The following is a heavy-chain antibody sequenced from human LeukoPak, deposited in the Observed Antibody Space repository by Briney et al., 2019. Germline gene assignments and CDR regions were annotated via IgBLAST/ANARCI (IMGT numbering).Heavy chain of an antibody. CDR1: GFTFDDYA. D-gene: IGHD3-16*01. CDR3: AKGGYGPDYYFDY. Sequence: GGSLRLSCAASGFTFDDYAMHWVRQAPGKGLEWVSLISWEGGSTYYADSVKGRFTISRDNSKNSLYLHMNSLRAEDTAFYYCAKGGYGPDYYFDYWGQGTLVTVSS. J-gene: IGHJ4*02. CDR2: ISWEGGST. V-gene: IGHV3-43D*03.